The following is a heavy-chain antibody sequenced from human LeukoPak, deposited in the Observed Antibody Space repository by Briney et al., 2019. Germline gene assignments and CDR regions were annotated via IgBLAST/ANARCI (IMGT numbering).Heavy chain of an antibody. Sequence: SQTLSLTCTVSGGSISSGSYYWSWIRQPAGKGLGWIGRIYTSGSTNYNPSLKSRVTISVDTSKNQFSLKLSSVTAADTAVYYCAREWELRDAFDIWGQGTMVTVSS. J-gene: IGHJ3*02. CDR1: GGSISSGSYY. CDR2: IYTSGST. D-gene: IGHD1-26*01. CDR3: AREWELRDAFDI. V-gene: IGHV4-61*02.